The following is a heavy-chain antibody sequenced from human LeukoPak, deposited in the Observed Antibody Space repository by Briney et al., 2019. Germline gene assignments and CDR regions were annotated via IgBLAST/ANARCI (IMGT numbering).Heavy chain of an antibody. CDR2: ISAYNGNT. J-gene: IGHJ6*02. Sequence: ASVKVSCKASGYTFTSYGISWVRQAPGQGLEWMGWISAYNGNTNYAQKLQGRVTMTTDTSTSTAYMELRSLRSDDTAVYYCARLSGHGYYYYGMDVWAKGPRSPSP. V-gene: IGHV1-18*01. CDR3: ARLSGHGYYYYGMDV. D-gene: IGHD1-26*01. CDR1: GYTFTSYG.